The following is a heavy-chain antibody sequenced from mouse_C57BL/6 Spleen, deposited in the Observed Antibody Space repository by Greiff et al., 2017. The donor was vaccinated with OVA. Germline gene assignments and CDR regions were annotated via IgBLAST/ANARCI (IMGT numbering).Heavy chain of an antibody. CDR3: ARDHREAMDY. V-gene: IGHV1-64*01. Sequence: QVHVKQPGAELVKPGASVKLSCKASGYTFTSYWMHWVKQRPGQGLEWIGMIHPNSGSTNYNEKFKSKATLTVDKSSSTAYMQLSSLTSEDSAVYYCARDHREAMDYWGQGTSVTVSS. CDR1: GYTFTSYW. CDR2: IHPNSGST. D-gene: IGHD2-14*01. J-gene: IGHJ4*01.